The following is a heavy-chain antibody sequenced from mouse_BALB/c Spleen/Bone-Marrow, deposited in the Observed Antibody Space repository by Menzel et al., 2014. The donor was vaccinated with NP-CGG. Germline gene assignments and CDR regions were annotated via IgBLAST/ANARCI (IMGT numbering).Heavy chain of an antibody. V-gene: IGHV6-6*02. CDR1: GFTFSNYW. J-gene: IGHJ4*01. CDR3: PRRGRGYAMDY. Sequence: QPGGGLVQPGGSMKLSCVASGFTFSNYWMNWVRQSPEKGLEWVAEIRLNSNNYATHYAESVKGRFTISRDDSKSSVYLQINNLRAEDTGIYYCPRRGRGYAMDYWGQGSSVTVSS. CDR2: IRLNSNNYAT.